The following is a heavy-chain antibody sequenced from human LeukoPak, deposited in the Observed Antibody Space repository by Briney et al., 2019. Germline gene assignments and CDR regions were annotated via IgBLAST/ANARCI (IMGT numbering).Heavy chain of an antibody. J-gene: IGHJ3*01. D-gene: IGHD1-1*01. CDR3: AKYGLGNRAPFDL. CDR2: ISSTSYPI. V-gene: IGHV3-48*01. Sequence: PGGSLRLSCAASGFTFSSSGMNWVRQAPGKGLEWVAYISSTSYPIYYAESVRGRFTIARDNAKNSLSLQMNSLWVEDTAVYYCAKYGLGNRAPFDLWGQGTMVTVSS. CDR1: GFTFSSSG.